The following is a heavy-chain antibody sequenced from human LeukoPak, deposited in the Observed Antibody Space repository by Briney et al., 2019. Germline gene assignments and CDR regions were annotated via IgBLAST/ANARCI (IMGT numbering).Heavy chain of an antibody. J-gene: IGHJ4*02. D-gene: IGHD3-22*01. V-gene: IGHV4-30-4*01. CDR3: ASNYYDSSGYYYSDY. CDR1: GGSITSGDYY. Sequence: PSETLSLTCTVSGGSITSGDYYWSWIRQPPGKGLEWIGYIYYSGSAYYNPSLKSRVTISVDTSKNQFSLKLSSVTAADTAVYYCASNYYDSSGYYYSDYWGQGTLVTVSS. CDR2: IYYSGSA.